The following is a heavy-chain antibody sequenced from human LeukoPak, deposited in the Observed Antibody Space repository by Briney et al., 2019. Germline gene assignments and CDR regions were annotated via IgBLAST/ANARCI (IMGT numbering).Heavy chain of an antibody. V-gene: IGHV1-2*02. CDR3: ARDLCHGGSCFHFDS. Sequence: ASVKVSCKASGYTFTDYYMHWVRQAPGQGLEWMGWLNPDSGATNFAQRFQGRVTMTRDTSVNTAHMELNNLRSDDTAVYYCARDLCHGGSCFHFDSWGQGTLVTVS. J-gene: IGHJ4*02. CDR2: LNPDSGAT. D-gene: IGHD2-15*01. CDR1: GYTFTDYY.